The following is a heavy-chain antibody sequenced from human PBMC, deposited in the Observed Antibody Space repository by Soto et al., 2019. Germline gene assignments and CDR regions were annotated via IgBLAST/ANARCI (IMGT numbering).Heavy chain of an antibody. CDR1: GYIFVNYG. CDR2: ISPYSGNT. Sequence: QVQLVQSGDEVRKPGSSVKVSCKASGYIFVNYGIAWVRQAPGQGLEWMGWISPYSGNTHYASKVQGRLTMTTATXXSTAYMHRGSLTSDGTAVYYCAMVDNYVTPTPQDVWGQGTTVTVSS. D-gene: IGHD3-16*01. V-gene: IGHV1-18*01. J-gene: IGHJ6*02. CDR3: AMVDNYVTPTPQDV.